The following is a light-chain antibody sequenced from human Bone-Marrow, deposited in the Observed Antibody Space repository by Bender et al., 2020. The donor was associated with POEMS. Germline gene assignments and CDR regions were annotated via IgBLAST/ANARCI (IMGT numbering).Light chain of an antibody. CDR2: QDS. CDR3: QVWDRSTAV. Sequence: SYDLTQPPSVSVSPGQAATITCSGNKLENKNVCWYQHKAGQSPTLVIYQDSRRRSGISERFSGSNSGNTATLTISGTQATDEADYYCQVWDRSTAVFGGGTKLTVL. V-gene: IGLV3-1*01. CDR1: KLENKN. J-gene: IGLJ2*01.